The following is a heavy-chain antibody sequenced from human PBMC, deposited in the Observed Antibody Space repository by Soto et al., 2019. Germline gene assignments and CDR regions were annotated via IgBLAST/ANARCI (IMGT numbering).Heavy chain of an antibody. CDR3: AKAIRYYDSSGYHY. CDR1: GFTFDDYT. D-gene: IGHD3-22*01. Sequence: GGSLTLSCAASGFTFDDYTMHWVRQAPGKGLEWVSLISWDGGSTYYADSVKGRFTISRDNSKNSLYLQMNSLRTEDTALYYCAKAIRYYDSSGYHYWGQGTLVTVSS. CDR2: ISWDGGST. J-gene: IGHJ4*02. V-gene: IGHV3-43*01.